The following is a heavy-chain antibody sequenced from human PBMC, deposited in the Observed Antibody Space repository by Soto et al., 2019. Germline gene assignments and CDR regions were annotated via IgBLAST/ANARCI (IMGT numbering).Heavy chain of an antibody. CDR2: ISYDGSNK. D-gene: IGHD4-17*01. Sequence: QVQLVESGGSVVQPGRSLRLSCAASGFTFSSYAMHWVRQAPGKGLEWVAVISYDGSNKYYADSVKGRFTISRDNSKNTLYLQMNSLRAEDTAVYYCARDPTVTTNYYGMDVWGQGTTVTVSS. V-gene: IGHV3-30-3*01. CDR1: GFTFSSYA. CDR3: ARDPTVTTNYYGMDV. J-gene: IGHJ6*02.